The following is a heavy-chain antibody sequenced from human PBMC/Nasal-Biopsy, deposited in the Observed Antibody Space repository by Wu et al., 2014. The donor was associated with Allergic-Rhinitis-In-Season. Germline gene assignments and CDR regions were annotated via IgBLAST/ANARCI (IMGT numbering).Heavy chain of an antibody. D-gene: IGHD2-2*02. J-gene: IGHJ4*01. Sequence: YSSGSTDYNFSLKSRVTVSVDTSKNQFSLRLNSVTAADTAVYYCARTSCDSTTCYNFDHWGQEPWSPSPQ. CDR2: YSSGST. V-gene: IGHV4-4*07. CDR3: ARTSCDSTTCYNFDH.